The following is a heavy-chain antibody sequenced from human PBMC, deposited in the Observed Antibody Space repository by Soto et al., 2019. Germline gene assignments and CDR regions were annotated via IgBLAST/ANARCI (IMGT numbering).Heavy chain of an antibody. D-gene: IGHD2-15*01. CDR1: GYIFSSHC. CDR2: INPGGGRT. CDR3: ARGVAGPGSPFEMDV. V-gene: IGHV1-46*01. J-gene: IGHJ6*03. Sequence: GASVKVSCKASGYIFSSHCIYWVRQAPGQGLQWMGIINPGGGRTAYAQKFQGRVTLTRDMSTSTVYMELTSLTYDDTAVYYCARGVAGPGSPFEMDVGGKGPRVTVSS.